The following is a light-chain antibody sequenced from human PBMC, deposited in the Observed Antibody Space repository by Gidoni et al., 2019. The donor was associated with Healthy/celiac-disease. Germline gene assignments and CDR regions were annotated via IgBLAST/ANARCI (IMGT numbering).Light chain of an antibody. V-gene: IGKV1-12*01. CDR1: QGISSW. CDR2: ATS. J-gene: IGKJ4*01. Sequence: IQTSKSPSSVSASVGDRVTITCRPSQGISSWLAWYQQKPGKAPKLLIYATSSMQSGAPSRFSGGGSGTDFTLTISSLQPEDFATYYCQQANSFPPLTFGGGTKVEIK. CDR3: QQANSFPPLT.